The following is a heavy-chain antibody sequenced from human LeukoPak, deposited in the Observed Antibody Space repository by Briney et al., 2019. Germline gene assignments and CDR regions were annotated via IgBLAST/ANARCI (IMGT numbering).Heavy chain of an antibody. V-gene: IGHV4-59*01. CDR1: GGSISSYY. CDR2: MYYSGSP. Sequence: SETLSLTCTVSGGSISSYYWSWIRQPPGKGLEWIGYMYYSGSPNYNPPLKSRVTMSVDTSKNQFSLKLNSVTAADTAVYYCARGGTYRGGADYWGQGTLVTVSS. J-gene: IGHJ4*02. CDR3: ARGGTYRGGADY. D-gene: IGHD4-11*01.